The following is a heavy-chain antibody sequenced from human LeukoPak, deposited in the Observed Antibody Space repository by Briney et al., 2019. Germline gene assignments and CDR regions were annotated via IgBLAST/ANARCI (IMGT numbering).Heavy chain of an antibody. J-gene: IGHJ4*02. CDR1: GFTVSSNY. Sequence: GGSLRLSCAASGFTVSSNYMSWVRQAPGKGLEWVSVIYSGGSTYYADSVKGRFTISRDNSKNTLYLQMNSLRAEDTAVYYCARPYDYVWGSYRLYYFDYWGQGTLVTVSS. V-gene: IGHV3-53*05. CDR2: IYSGGST. D-gene: IGHD3-16*02. CDR3: ARPYDYVWGSYRLYYFDY.